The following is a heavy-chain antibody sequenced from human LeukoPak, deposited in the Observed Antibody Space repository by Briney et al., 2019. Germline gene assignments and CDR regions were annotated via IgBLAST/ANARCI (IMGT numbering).Heavy chain of an antibody. D-gene: IGHD2-15*01. CDR1: GFTFSNNV. V-gene: IGHV3-30*18. CDR3: AKEGSVGGFDY. CDR2: MSYDGSSE. J-gene: IGHJ4*02. Sequence: GGSLRLSCAASGFTFSNNVMHWVRQAPGRGLEWVAVMSYDGSSEYYADSVKGRFTISRDNSKDTLFLQMNTLRADDTAVYYCAKEGSVGGFDYWGQGTLVTVSS.